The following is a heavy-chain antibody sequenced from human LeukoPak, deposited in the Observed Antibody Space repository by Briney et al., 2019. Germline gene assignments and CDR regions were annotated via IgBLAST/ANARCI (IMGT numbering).Heavy chain of an antibody. CDR3: ARDYQHYYDLRSYYNYFFDY. CDR1: GFSFSNYA. D-gene: IGHD3-10*01. Sequence: GGSLRLSCAGSGFSFSNYAMHWVRQTPGKGLEWVAVISNDGNNKYYPDSVKGRFTISRDNSRNTLYLQMNSLRTEDTAVYYCARDYQHYYDLRSYYNYFFDYWGQGTLVTVSS. CDR2: ISNDGNNK. V-gene: IGHV3-30-3*01. J-gene: IGHJ4*02.